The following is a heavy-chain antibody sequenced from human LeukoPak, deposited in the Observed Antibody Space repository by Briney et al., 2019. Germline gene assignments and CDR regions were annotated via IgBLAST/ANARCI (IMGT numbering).Heavy chain of an antibody. CDR1: GFTFSSYE. J-gene: IGHJ6*03. Sequence: QPGGSLRLSCAASGFTFSSYEMNWVRQAPGKGLEWVSYISSTAISIYYADSVKGRLTISRDNAKNFLYLQMNSLRAEDTAVYYCARAAYCSSTTTCPYYYYMDVWGKGTTVTVSS. V-gene: IGHV3-48*03. CDR2: ISSTAISI. CDR3: ARAAYCSSTTTCPYYYYMDV. D-gene: IGHD2/OR15-2a*01.